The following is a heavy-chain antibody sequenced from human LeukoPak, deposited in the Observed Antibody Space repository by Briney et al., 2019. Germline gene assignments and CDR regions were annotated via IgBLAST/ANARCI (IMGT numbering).Heavy chain of an antibody. CDR3: AGDFWSGYYFRD. V-gene: IGHV4-34*01. Sequence: PSETQSLTCAVYGGSFSGYYWSWIRQPPGKGLEWIGEINHSGSTNYNPSLKSRVTISVDTSKNQFSLKLSSVTAADTAVYYCAGDFWSGYYFRDWGQGTLVTVSS. CDR2: INHSGST. CDR1: GGSFSGYY. D-gene: IGHD3-3*01. J-gene: IGHJ4*02.